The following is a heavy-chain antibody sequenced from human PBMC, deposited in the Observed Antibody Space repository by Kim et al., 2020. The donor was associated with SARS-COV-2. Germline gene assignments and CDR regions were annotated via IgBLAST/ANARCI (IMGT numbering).Heavy chain of an antibody. CDR1: GGSFSGYY. J-gene: IGHJ6*02. V-gene: IGHV4-34*01. CDR2: INHSGST. CDR3: ARDSSGWPVRHLLDV. D-gene: IGHD6-19*01. Sequence: SETLSLTCAVYGGSFSGYYWSWIRQPPGKGLEWIGEINHSGSTNYNPSLKSRVTISVDTSKNQFSLKLSSVTAADTAVYYCARDSSGWPVRHLLDVWGQGTTVTVSS.